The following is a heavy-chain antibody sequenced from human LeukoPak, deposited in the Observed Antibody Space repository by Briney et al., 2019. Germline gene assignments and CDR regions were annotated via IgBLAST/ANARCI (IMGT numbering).Heavy chain of an antibody. V-gene: IGHV3-23*01. J-gene: IGHJ4*02. Sequence: GGSLRLSCAASGFTFSSCAMSWVRQAPGKGLEWVSAISGSGGSTYYADSVKGRFTISRDNSKNTLYLQMNSLRAEDTAVYYCAKDPSPITMIVLRPGYFDYWGQGTLVTVSS. CDR1: GFTFSSCA. CDR3: AKDPSPITMIVLRPGYFDY. CDR2: ISGSGGST. D-gene: IGHD3-22*01.